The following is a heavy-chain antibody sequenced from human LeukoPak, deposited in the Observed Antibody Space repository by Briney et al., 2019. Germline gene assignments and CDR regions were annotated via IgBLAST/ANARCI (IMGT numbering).Heavy chain of an antibody. CDR2: ISWNSARI. J-gene: IGHJ4*02. Sequence: GGSLRLSCAASGFTFDDYAMHWVRQAPGKGLEWVSGISWNSARIGYADSVKGRFTISRDNAKNSLYLQMNSLGAEDTALYYCAKEVYGSESYLDYWGQGTLVTVSS. V-gene: IGHV3-9*01. CDR1: GFTFDDYA. CDR3: AKEVYGSESYLDY. D-gene: IGHD3-10*01.